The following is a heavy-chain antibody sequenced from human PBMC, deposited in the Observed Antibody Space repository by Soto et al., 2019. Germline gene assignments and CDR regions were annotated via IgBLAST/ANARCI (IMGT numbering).Heavy chain of an antibody. CDR1: GGSIRSSSYY. V-gene: IGHV4-39*07. CDR3: ARDPPVALHNWFDP. Sequence: PSETMYITCTVCGGSIRSSSYYWGWKSKPPGKGLEWIGSIYYSGSTYYNPSLKSRVTISVDTSKNQFSLKLRSEDTAVYYCARDPPVALHNWFDPWGQGTLVTVSS. CDR2: IYYSGST. D-gene: IGHD2-15*01. J-gene: IGHJ5*02.